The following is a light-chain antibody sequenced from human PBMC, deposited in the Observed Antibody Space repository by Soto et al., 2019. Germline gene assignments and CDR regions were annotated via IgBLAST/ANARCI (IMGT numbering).Light chain of an antibody. CDR3: HQCHDTPLT. Sequence: DIQMTQSPSFLSASVGDRVTITCRASQAISNYLNWYQQKPGKAPNLLIFGAKTLQSCVPSRCSGSGYGTDLTLPITTLQPEDVGSYYCHQCHDTPLTFVHGTRLDI. V-gene: IGKV1-39*01. CDR2: GAK. J-gene: IGKJ5*01. CDR1: QAISNY.